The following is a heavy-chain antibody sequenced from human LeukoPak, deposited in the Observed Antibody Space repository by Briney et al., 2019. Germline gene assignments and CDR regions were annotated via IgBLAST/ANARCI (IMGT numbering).Heavy chain of an antibody. Sequence: SETLSLTCTVSGYSISSGYYWGWIRQPPGKGLEWIGSIYHSGSTYYNPSLKSRVTISVDTSKNQFSLKLSSVTAADTAVYYCAGDSRYGDYLFGSHAFDIWGQGTMVTVSS. V-gene: IGHV4-38-2*02. D-gene: IGHD4-17*01. CDR1: GYSISSGYY. CDR2: IYHSGST. J-gene: IGHJ3*02. CDR3: AGDSRYGDYLFGSHAFDI.